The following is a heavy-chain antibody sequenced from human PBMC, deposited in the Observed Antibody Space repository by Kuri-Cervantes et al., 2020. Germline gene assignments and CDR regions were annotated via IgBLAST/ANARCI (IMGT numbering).Heavy chain of an antibody. D-gene: IGHD3-16*01. J-gene: IGHJ6*02. CDR2: IYHSGST. CDR3: AWGDGMDV. V-gene: IGHV4-38-2*02. CDR1: GYSISSGYY. Sequence: SETLSLTCTVSGYSISSGYYWGWIRQPPGKGLEWIGSIYHSGSTNYNPSLKSRVTISVDTSKNQFSLKLSSVTAADTAVYYCAWGDGMDVWGQGTTVTVSS.